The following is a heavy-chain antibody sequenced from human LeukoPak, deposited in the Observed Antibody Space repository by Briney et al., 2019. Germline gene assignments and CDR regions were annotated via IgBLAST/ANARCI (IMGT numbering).Heavy chain of an antibody. CDR2: INPSGGST. CDR1: GYTFTSYY. Sequence: ASVKVSCKASGYTFTSYYMHWVRQAPGQGLEWMGIINPSGGSTSYAQKFQGRVTMTRDTSTSTVYMELSSLRSEDTAVYYCARGSSMVRAAEYFQHWGQGTLVTVSS. D-gene: IGHD3-10*01. J-gene: IGHJ1*01. CDR3: ARGSSMVRAAEYFQH. V-gene: IGHV1-46*01.